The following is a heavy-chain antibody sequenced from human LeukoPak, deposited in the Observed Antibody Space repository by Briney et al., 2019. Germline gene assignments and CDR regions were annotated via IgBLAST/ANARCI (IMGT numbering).Heavy chain of an antibody. V-gene: IGHV1-2*02. CDR3: ARGPSRYYYHMDV. CDR2: INPNSGGT. CDR1: GYTFVAYY. J-gene: IGHJ6*03. Sequence: GASVKVSCKASGYTFVAYYIHWVRQAPGRGLEWMGWINPNSGGTNYAQKFQGRVIMTRDMSINTAYMELSRLRSDDTAVYYCARGPSRYYYHMDVWGKGTTATVSS.